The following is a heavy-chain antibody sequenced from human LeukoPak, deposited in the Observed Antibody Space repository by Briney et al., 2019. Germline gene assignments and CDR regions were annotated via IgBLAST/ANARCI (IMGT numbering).Heavy chain of an antibody. CDR1: GGSFSGYY. J-gene: IGHJ3*02. CDR2: INHSGST. D-gene: IGHD5-18*01. CDR3: ARGRDTAMVRAAFDI. Sequence: PSETLSLTCAVYGGSFSGYYWSWIRQPPGKGLEWIGEINHSGSTNYNPSLKSRVTTSVDTSKNQFSLKLSSVTAADTAVYYCARGRDTAMVRAAFDIWGQGTMVTVSS. V-gene: IGHV4-34*01.